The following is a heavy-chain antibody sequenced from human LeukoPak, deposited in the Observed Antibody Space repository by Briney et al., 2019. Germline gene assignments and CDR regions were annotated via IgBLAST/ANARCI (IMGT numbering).Heavy chain of an antibody. CDR3: ARQWELLDYFDY. D-gene: IGHD1-26*01. Sequence: PSETLSLTCTVSGGSISSYYWSWIRQPPGKGLEWIGYIYYSGSTNYNPSLKSRVTISVDTSKNQFSLKLSSVTAADTAVYYCARQWELLDYFDYWGQGTLVTVSS. CDR1: GGSISSYY. CDR2: IYYSGST. J-gene: IGHJ4*02. V-gene: IGHV4-59*01.